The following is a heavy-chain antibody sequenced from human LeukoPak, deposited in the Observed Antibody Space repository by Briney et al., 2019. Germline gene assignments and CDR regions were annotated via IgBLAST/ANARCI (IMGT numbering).Heavy chain of an antibody. V-gene: IGHV3-73*01. J-gene: IGHJ4*02. CDR2: IRSKANSYAT. D-gene: IGHD3-3*01. Sequence: GGSLKLSCAASGFTFSGSAMHWVRQASGKGLEWVGRIRSKANSYATAYAASVKGRFTISRDDSKNTAYLQMNSLKASDTAMYYCARHTPRGYDFWSGYYLDYWGQGTLVTVSS. CDR1: GFTFSGSA. CDR3: ARHTPRGYDFWSGYYLDY.